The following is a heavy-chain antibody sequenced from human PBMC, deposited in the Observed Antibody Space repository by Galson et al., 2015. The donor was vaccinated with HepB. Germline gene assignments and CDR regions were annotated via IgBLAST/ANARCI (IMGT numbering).Heavy chain of an antibody. D-gene: IGHD2-2*01. Sequence: SLRLSCAASGFAFNNAWVNWVRQAPGKGLEWVGRIKSKTDGGTTEYAAPVKGRFTISRDDSRNTLYLQMHSRKTDDTAVYYCTTDVYFSSYWSWLDPWGQGTLVTVSS. CDR3: TTDVYFSSYWSWLDP. J-gene: IGHJ5*02. CDR1: GFAFNNAW. CDR2: IKSKTDGGTT. V-gene: IGHV3-15*01.